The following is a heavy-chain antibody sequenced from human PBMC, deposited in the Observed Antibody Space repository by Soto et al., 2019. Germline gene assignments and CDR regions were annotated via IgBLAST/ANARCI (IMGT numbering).Heavy chain of an antibody. Sequence: SETLSLTWAGSGGSISRGGYSWSWIRQPPGKGLEWIGYIYHSGSTYYNPSLRSRVTISVDRSKNQFSLKLSSVTAADTAVYYCARVPGPWGQGTLVTVSS. CDR2: IYHSGST. CDR3: ARVPGP. J-gene: IGHJ5*02. D-gene: IGHD7-27*01. CDR1: GGSISRGGYS. V-gene: IGHV4-30-2*01.